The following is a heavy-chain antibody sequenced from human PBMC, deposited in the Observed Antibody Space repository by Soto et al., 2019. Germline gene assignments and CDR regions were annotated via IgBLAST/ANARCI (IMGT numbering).Heavy chain of an antibody. CDR2: VSHDGRNT. CDR1: GFTFSDYA. J-gene: IGHJ4*02. Sequence: VQLVESGGGVVQPGRSLRLSCAASGFTFSDYAMHWVRQAPGKGLEWVAVVSHDGRNTHYADSVKGRFTISRDSSKNTVSLEMTSLRAEDTAVYYCSTGGRQWLVTSDFNYWGQGALVTVSS. CDR3: STGGRQWLVTSDFNY. D-gene: IGHD6-19*01. V-gene: IGHV3-30*03.